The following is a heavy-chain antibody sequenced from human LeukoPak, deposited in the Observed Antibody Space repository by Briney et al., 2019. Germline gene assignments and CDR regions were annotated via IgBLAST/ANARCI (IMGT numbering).Heavy chain of an antibody. CDR3: ARYRYSSSRSGFDY. D-gene: IGHD5-18*01. V-gene: IGHV3-30*03. J-gene: IGHJ4*02. CDR1: GFTFSSYG. Sequence: PGGSLRLSCAASGFTFSSYGMHWVRQAPGKGLEWVAVISYDGSYKDYADSVKGRFTISRDNSKNTLYLQMNSLRLEETAVYYCARYRYSSSRSGFDYWGQGTLVTVSS. CDR2: ISYDGSYK.